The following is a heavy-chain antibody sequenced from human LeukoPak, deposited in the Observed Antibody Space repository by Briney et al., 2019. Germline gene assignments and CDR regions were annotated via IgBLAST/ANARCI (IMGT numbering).Heavy chain of an antibody. CDR3: AKSGGWESGDY. J-gene: IGHJ4*02. CDR2: ISGGGSP. CDR1: GFTFINYA. V-gene: IGHV3-23*01. D-gene: IGHD6-19*01. Sequence: GGSLRLSCAASGFTFINYAMNWVRQAPGKGLEWVSGISGGGSPYYADSVKGRFTISRDNSKNTLYLQMNSLRAEDTAVYYCAKSGGWESGDYWGQGTLVTVSS.